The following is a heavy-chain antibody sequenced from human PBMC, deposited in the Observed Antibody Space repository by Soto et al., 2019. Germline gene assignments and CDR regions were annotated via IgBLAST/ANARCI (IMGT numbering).Heavy chain of an antibody. CDR1: GFTFSSYG. V-gene: IGHV3-30*18. D-gene: IGHD3-22*01. J-gene: IGHJ4*02. Sequence: QVQLVESGGGVVQPGRSLRLSCAASGFTFSSYGMHWVRQAPGKGLEWVAVISYDGSNKYYADSVKGRFTISRDNSKNTLYLQMNSLRAEDTAVYYCAKEPYYYDSSGYSYFDYWGQGTLVTVSS. CDR3: AKEPYYYDSSGYSYFDY. CDR2: ISYDGSNK.